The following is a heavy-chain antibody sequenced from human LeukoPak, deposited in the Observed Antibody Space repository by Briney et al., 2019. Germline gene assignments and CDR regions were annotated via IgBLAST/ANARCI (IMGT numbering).Heavy chain of an antibody. V-gene: IGHV4-4*07. CDR3: AREVAVAGIYYYYYMDV. J-gene: IGHJ6*03. Sequence: SETLSLTCTVSGGSISSYYWSWIRQPAGKRLEWIARIYTSGSTNYNPSLKSRVIMSLDRPKNQFSLKLSSVTAADTAVYYCAREVAVAGIYYYYYMDVWGKGTTVTVSS. CDR2: IYTSGST. D-gene: IGHD6-19*01. CDR1: GGSISSYY.